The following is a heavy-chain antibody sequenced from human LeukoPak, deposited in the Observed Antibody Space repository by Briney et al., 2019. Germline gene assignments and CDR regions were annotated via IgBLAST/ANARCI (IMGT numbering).Heavy chain of an antibody. Sequence: GASVKVSCKASGYTFTSYDINWVRQATGQGLEWMGWMNPNSGNTGYAQKLQGRVTMTTDTSTSTAYMELRSLRSDDTAVYYCARDRDSGSYRLTDYWGQGTLVTVSS. J-gene: IGHJ4*02. D-gene: IGHD1-26*01. CDR2: MNPNSGNT. V-gene: IGHV1-8*01. CDR1: GYTFTSYD. CDR3: ARDRDSGSYRLTDY.